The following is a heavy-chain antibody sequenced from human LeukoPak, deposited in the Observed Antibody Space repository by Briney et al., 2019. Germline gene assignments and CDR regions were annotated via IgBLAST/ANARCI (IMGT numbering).Heavy chain of an antibody. Sequence: GGSLRLSCAASGFTFSVYWMRWVRQAPGKGLEWVANIKEDGSEQYYVDSVKGRFTISRDNAKNSLYLQMNSLRAEDTAVYYCARDYGSGSYYNTAYWGQGTLVTVSS. D-gene: IGHD3-10*01. CDR1: GFTFSVYW. J-gene: IGHJ4*02. CDR2: IKEDGSEQ. V-gene: IGHV3-7*01. CDR3: ARDYGSGSYYNTAY.